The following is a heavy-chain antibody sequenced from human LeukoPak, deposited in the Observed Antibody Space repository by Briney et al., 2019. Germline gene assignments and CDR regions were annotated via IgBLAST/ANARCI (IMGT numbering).Heavy chain of an antibody. CDR3: ARDNSFDWFDP. Sequence: SGGSLRLSCAASGFTFSSCGMHWVRQAPGKGLEWVAVIWYDGSNKYYADSVKGRFTISRDNSKNTLYLQMNSLRAEDTAVYYCARDNSFDWFDPWGQGTLVTVSS. V-gene: IGHV3-33*01. CDR1: GFTFSSCG. J-gene: IGHJ5*02. CDR2: IWYDGSNK. D-gene: IGHD2/OR15-2a*01.